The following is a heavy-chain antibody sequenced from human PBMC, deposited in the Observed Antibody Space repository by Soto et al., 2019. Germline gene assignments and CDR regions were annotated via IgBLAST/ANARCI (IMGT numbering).Heavy chain of an antibody. CDR1: GFSLRTSGVG. CDR2: IYWDDDK. V-gene: IGHV2-5*02. J-gene: IGHJ5*02. Sequence: QITLKESGPTLVKPTQPLTLACTFSGFSLRTSGVGVGWIRQPPGKALEWLALIYWDDDKRYSPSLKSRLTITKDTSKNQVVLTMTNMDPVDTATYYCAHSNGFWSHHGRFDPWGQGTLVTVSS. D-gene: IGHD3-3*01. CDR3: AHSNGFWSHHGRFDP.